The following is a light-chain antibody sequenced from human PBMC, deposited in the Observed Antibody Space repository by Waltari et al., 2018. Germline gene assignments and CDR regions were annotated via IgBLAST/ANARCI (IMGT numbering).Light chain of an antibody. CDR1: HSLLQSNGYNY. V-gene: IGKV2-28*01. CDR2: LRS. Sequence: DIVLTQSPLTLAVTPGEPASISCRSSHSLLQSNGYNYLDWYRQKPGQSPRLLIYLRSNRAAGVPDRFSGSGSGTDFTLKISRVEAEDVGVYYCMQALQTPLTFGGGTKVEIK. CDR3: MQALQTPLT. J-gene: IGKJ4*01.